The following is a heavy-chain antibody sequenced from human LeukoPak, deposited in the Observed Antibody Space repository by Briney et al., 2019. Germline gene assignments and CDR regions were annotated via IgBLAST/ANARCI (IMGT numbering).Heavy chain of an antibody. CDR1: GFTFSSYA. J-gene: IGHJ4*02. D-gene: IGHD3-9*01. CDR3: ARSRSDFDWLLYADY. Sequence: GRSLRLSCAASGFTFSSYAMHWVRQAPGKGLEWVAVISYDGSNKYYADSVKGRFTISRDNSKNTLYLQMNSLRAEDTAVYYCARSRSDFDWLLYADYWGQGTLVTVSS. V-gene: IGHV3-30*04. CDR2: ISYDGSNK.